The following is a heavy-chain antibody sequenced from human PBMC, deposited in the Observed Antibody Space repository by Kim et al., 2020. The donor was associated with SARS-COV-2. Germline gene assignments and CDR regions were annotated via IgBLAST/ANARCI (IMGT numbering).Heavy chain of an antibody. J-gene: IGHJ3*01. Sequence: GGSLRLSCAASGFSFSSYTMNWVRQAPGKGLEWVSSISGSSTTIDYVESVKGRFTIFRDNAENSLHLQMNSLRDEDTAVYYCARAPRGSSGRYGDAFDV. CDR2: ISGSSTTI. D-gene: IGHD6-19*01. V-gene: IGHV3-48*02. CDR1: GFSFSSYT. CDR3: ARAPRGSSGRYGDAFDV.